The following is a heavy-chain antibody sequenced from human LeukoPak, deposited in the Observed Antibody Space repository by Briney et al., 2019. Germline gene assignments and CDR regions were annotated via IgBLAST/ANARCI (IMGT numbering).Heavy chain of an antibody. J-gene: IGHJ4*02. CDR2: IKQDGSEK. CDR3: ASDREYYYGSGSFDY. CDR1: GFTFSNYW. Sequence: GGSLRLSCAASGFTFSNYWMSWVRQAPGKGLEWVANIKQDGSEKYYVDSVKGRFTISRDNAKNSLYLQMNSLRAEDTAVYYCASDREYYYGSGSFDYWGQGTLVTVSS. D-gene: IGHD3-10*01. V-gene: IGHV3-7*04.